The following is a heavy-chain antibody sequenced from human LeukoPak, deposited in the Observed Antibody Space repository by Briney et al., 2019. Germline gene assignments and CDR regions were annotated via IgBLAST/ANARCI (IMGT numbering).Heavy chain of an antibody. CDR3: ARFKAMNDFWSGYLSPFDY. V-gene: IGHV1-18*01. J-gene: IGHJ4*02. Sequence: ASVKVSCKASGYTFTSYGISWVRQAPGQGLEWMGWIGAYNGNTNYSQKLQGRVTMTTDTSTSTAYMELRSLRSDDTAVYYCARFKAMNDFWSGYLSPFDYWGQGTLVTVSS. CDR1: GYTFTSYG. CDR2: IGAYNGNT. D-gene: IGHD3-3*01.